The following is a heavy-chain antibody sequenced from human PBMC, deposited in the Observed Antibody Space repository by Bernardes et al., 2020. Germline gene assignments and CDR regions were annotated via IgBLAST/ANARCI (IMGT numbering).Heavy chain of an antibody. V-gene: IGHV4-59*01. CDR3: ARGPYDSSGYSNYYFDY. CDR1: CVSISTYY. D-gene: IGHD3-22*01. CDR2: IYYSGST. Sequence: EIRSLTCTVSCVSISTYYLSWVLPPPGKGLEWIGYIYYSGSTNYNPSLKSRVSISLDTSKKQFSLKLSSMTAADTAVYYCARGPYDSSGYSNYYFDYWGQGILVTVSS. J-gene: IGHJ4*02.